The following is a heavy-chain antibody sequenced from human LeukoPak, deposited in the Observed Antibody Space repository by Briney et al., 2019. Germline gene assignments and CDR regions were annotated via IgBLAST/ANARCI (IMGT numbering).Heavy chain of an antibody. CDR1: GGTFSSYA. Sequence: SVKVSCKASGGTFSSYAISWVRQAPGQGLEWMGGIIPIFGTANYAQKFQGRVTITTDESTSTAYMELSSLRSEDTAVYYCATSNWRGATSASEYWGQGTLVTVSS. V-gene: IGHV1-69*05. J-gene: IGHJ4*02. CDR3: ATSNWRGATSASEY. D-gene: IGHD1-26*01. CDR2: IIPIFGTA.